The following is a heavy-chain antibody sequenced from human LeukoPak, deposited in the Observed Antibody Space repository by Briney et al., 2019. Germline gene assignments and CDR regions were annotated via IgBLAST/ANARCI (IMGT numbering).Heavy chain of an antibody. V-gene: IGHV5-51*01. J-gene: IGHJ6*03. Sequence: PGESLKISCKGSGYSFTSYWIGWVRQMPGKGLEWMGIIYPGDSDTRYSPSFEGQVTISADKSISTAYLQWSSLKVSDTAMYYCARHRGMVRGVLLPRYYYYYMDVWGKGTTVTISS. D-gene: IGHD3-10*01. CDR1: GYSFTSYW. CDR3: ARHRGMVRGVLLPRYYYYYMDV. CDR2: IYPGDSDT.